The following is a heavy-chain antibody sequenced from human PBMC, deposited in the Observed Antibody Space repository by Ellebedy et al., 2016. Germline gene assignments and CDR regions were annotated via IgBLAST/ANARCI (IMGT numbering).Heavy chain of an antibody. D-gene: IGHD3-10*01. V-gene: IGHV3-23*01. J-gene: IGHJ3*02. CDR2: ISATGGTT. CDR3: AKDGAVRGVHDAFDI. CDR1: GFTFNMYA. Sequence: GESLKISXAASGFTFNMYAMNWVRQAPGKGLEWVSGISATGGTTSYTDSVKGRFSGSRDNSKNTLYLQMNSLRDDDTAVYYCAKDGAVRGVHDAFDIWGQGTMVTVSS.